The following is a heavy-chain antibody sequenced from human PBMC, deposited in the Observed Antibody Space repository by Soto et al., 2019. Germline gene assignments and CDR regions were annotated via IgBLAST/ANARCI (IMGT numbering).Heavy chain of an antibody. D-gene: IGHD3-10*01. Sequence: EVHLAESGGRLVQPGGSLRLSCAASGFTFNNHAMTWVRQAPGKGLGWVATVSSGGGATYYADSVKGRFTVSRANSKNTDSLHMDSLRADDTARFYCARDRLGFGDLDSWGPGTLLTVSS. CDR2: VSSGGGAT. V-gene: IGHV3-23*04. CDR1: GFTFNNHA. J-gene: IGHJ4*02. CDR3: ARDRLGFGDLDS.